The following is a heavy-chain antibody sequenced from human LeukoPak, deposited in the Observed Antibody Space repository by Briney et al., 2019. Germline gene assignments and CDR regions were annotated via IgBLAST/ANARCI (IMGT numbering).Heavy chain of an antibody. J-gene: IGHJ5*02. CDR1: GYTFTSYD. CDR3: ARDGRVVPAAIGSRVDP. V-gene: IGHV1-8*01. CDR2: MNPNSGNT. D-gene: IGHD2-2*02. Sequence: GASVKVSCKASGYTFTSYDINWVRQATGQGLEWMGWMNPNSGNTGYAQKFQGRVTMTRNTSISTAYMELSSLRSEDTAVYYCARDGRVVPAAIGSRVDPWGQGTLVTVSS.